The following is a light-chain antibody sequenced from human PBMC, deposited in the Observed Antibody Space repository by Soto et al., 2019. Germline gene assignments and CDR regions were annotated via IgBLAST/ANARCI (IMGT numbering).Light chain of an antibody. CDR3: CSFAGNLFI. CDR2: DVS. CDR1: SNDVGGYNY. J-gene: IGLJ1*01. V-gene: IGLV2-11*01. Sequence: QSALTQPRSGSGSPGHSVTISCGGTSNDVGGYNYVSWYQQYPAKVRKLMIYDVSKRHYGVPDRFSGSKSGNTDSLAISGLQAEDEADYYCCSFAGNLFIFGTGTELTVL.